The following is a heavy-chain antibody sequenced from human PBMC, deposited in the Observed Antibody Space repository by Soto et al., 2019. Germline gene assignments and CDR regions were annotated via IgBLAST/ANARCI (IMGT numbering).Heavy chain of an antibody. J-gene: IGHJ4*02. CDR3: ARWVSGSPDN. Sequence: EVRLVASGGGLVQPGGSLRLSCAASGFTLSDHYMDWVRQAPGKGLEWVGRTKNKANRYTTEYAASVNGRFTISRDDSKNSLYLQMNSLKTEDTAVYYCARWVSGSPDNWGQGTLVTVSS. D-gene: IGHD1-26*01. V-gene: IGHV3-72*01. CDR2: TKNKANRYTT. CDR1: GFTLSDHY.